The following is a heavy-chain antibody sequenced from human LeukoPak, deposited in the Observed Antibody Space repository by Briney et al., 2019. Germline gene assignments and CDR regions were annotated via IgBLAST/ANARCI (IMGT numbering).Heavy chain of an antibody. V-gene: IGHV4-39*07. CDR2: IYYSGST. CDR3: ARGYYDSSGYYLNDY. D-gene: IGHD3-22*01. CDR1: GGSISSSSYY. Sequence: SETLSLTCTVSGGSISSSSYYWGWIRQPPGKGLEWIGSIYYSGSTYYNPSLKSRVAISVDTSKNEFSLKLSSVTAADTAVYYCARGYYDSSGYYLNDYWGQGTLVTVSS. J-gene: IGHJ4*02.